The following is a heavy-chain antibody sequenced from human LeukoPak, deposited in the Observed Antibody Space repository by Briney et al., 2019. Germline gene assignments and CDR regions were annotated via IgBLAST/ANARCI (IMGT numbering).Heavy chain of an antibody. CDR1: GFTFSSYA. Sequence: GGSLRLSCAASGFTFSSYAMHWVRQAPGKGLEYVSAISSNGGSTYYANSVKGRFTISRDNSRNTLYLQMNSLRTEDTAVYYCAKIDTFDYDTSGRHWLDSWGQGTLVTVSS. CDR2: ISSNGGST. V-gene: IGHV3-64*01. J-gene: IGHJ5*01. CDR3: AKIDTFDYDTSGRHWLDS. D-gene: IGHD4-17*01.